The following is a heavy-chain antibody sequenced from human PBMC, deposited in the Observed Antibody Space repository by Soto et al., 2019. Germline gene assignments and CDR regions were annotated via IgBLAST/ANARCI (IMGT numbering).Heavy chain of an antibody. CDR2: ISWDGGST. CDR1: GFTFDDYA. V-gene: IGHV3-43D*04. D-gene: IGHD6-13*01. J-gene: IGHJ4*02. CDR3: AKDLNIAAAGPFDY. Sequence: GGSLRLSCAASGFTFDDYAMHWVRQAPGKGLEWVSLISWDGGSTYYADSVKGRLTISRDNSKNSLYLQMNSLRAEDTALYYCAKDLNIAAAGPFDYWGQGTLVTVS.